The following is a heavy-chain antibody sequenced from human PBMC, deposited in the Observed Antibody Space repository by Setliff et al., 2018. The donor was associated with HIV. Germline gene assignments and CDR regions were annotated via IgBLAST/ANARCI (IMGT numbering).Heavy chain of an antibody. Sequence: SLKISCAAFGFTFSNYGMHWVRQAPGKGLEWVAFLRFDGSNKSYGDSVKGRFTISRDNSKNTLYVQMNSLRAEDTAVYYCARHDVVRGAIDNWGQGTLVTVSS. CDR2: LRFDGSNK. J-gene: IGHJ4*02. CDR3: ARHDVVRGAIDN. D-gene: IGHD3-10*01. V-gene: IGHV3-30*02. CDR1: GFTFSNYG.